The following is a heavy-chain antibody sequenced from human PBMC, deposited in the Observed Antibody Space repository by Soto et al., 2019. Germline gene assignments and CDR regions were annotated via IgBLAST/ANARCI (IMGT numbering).Heavy chain of an antibody. CDR1: GGSISSYY. J-gene: IGHJ5*02. CDR2: IYYSGST. Sequence: QVQLQESGPGLVKPSETLSLTCTVSGGSISSYYWSWIRQPPGKGLEWIGYIYYSGSTYYNPSLKSRVTISVDTSKNQFSLKLSSVTAADTAVYYCARDAGSSWYRWFDPWGQGTLVTVSS. CDR3: ARDAGSSWYRWFDP. D-gene: IGHD6-13*01. V-gene: IGHV4-59*12.